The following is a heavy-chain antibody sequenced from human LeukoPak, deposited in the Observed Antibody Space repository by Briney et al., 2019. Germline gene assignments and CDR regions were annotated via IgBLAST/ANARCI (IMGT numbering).Heavy chain of an antibody. CDR1: GFTFSSYG. J-gene: IGHJ4*02. V-gene: IGHV3-30*18. CDR2: ISYDGSNK. D-gene: IGHD1-26*01. CDR3: AKGIPPGATTFDY. Sequence: GRSLRLSCAASGFTFSSYGMHWVRQAPGKGLEWVAVISYDGSNKYYADSVKGRFTISRDNSKNTLYLQMNSLRAEDTAVYYCAKGIPPGATTFDYWGQGTLVTVSS.